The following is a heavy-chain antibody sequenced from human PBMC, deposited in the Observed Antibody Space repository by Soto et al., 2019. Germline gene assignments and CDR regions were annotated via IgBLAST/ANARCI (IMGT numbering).Heavy chain of an antibody. CDR3: ARGRVVVAATAPVLEAPWFDP. Sequence: SETLSLTCTVSGGSISSGGYYWSWIRQHPGKGLEWIGYIYYSGSTYYNPSLKSRVTISVDTSKNQFSLKLSSVTAADTAVYYCARGRVVVAATAPVLEAPWFDPWGQGTLVTVSS. CDR1: GGSISSGGYY. J-gene: IGHJ5*02. D-gene: IGHD2-15*01. V-gene: IGHV4-31*03. CDR2: IYYSGST.